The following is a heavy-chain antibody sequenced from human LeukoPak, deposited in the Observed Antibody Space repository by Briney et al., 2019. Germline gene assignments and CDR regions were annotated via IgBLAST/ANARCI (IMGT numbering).Heavy chain of an antibody. D-gene: IGHD6-13*01. CDR1: GFTFSSYE. V-gene: IGHV3-48*03. CDR3: ARDWPTIAAAGTIPEYFQH. CDR2: ISSSGSNI. Sequence: GGSLRLSCAASGFTFSSYEMNWLRQAQGKGLVWVSYISSSGSNIYYADSVKGRFTISRDNAKNSLYLQMNSLRAEDTAVYYCARDWPTIAAAGTIPEYFQHWGQGTLVTVSS. J-gene: IGHJ1*01.